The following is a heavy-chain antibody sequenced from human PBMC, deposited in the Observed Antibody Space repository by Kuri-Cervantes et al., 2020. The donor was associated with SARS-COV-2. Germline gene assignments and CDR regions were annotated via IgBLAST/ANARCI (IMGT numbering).Heavy chain of an antibody. CDR2: ISYDGSNK. D-gene: IGHD2-2*01. CDR3: ASVPLSDDYYMDV. V-gene: IGHV3-30-3*01. CDR1: GFTFSSYA. J-gene: IGHJ6*03. Sequence: GESLKISCAASGFTFSSYAMHWVRQAPGKGLEWVAVISYDGSNKYYADSVKGRFTISRDNSKNTLYLQMNSLKTEDTAVYYCASVPLSDDYYMDVWGKGTTVTVSS.